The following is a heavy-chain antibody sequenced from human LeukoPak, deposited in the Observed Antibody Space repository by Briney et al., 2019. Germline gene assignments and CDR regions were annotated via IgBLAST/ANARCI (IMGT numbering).Heavy chain of an antibody. CDR1: GFTFSSYS. V-gene: IGHV3-21*01. Sequence: PGGSLRLSCAASGFTFSSYSMNWVRQAPGMGLEWVSSITSSSNFIYYADSVKGRFTISRDNAKNSLFLQMNSLRAEDTAVYYCARDLSSIAAAGKYFDYWGQGTLVTVSS. J-gene: IGHJ4*02. CDR2: ITSSSNFI. CDR3: ARDLSSIAAAGKYFDY. D-gene: IGHD6-13*01.